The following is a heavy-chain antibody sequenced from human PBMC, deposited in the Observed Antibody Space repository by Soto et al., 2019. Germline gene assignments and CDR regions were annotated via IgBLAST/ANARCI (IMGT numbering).Heavy chain of an antibody. CDR3: AKENEVALRFLEDYYYGMDV. CDR1: GFTFSSYG. Sequence: GGSLRLSCAASGFTFSSYGMHWVRQAPGKGLEWVAVISYDGSNKYYADSVKGRFTISRDNSKNTLYLQMNSLRAEDTAVYYCAKENEVALRFLEDYYYGMDVWGQGTTVTVSS. J-gene: IGHJ6*02. D-gene: IGHD3-3*01. V-gene: IGHV3-30*18. CDR2: ISYDGSNK.